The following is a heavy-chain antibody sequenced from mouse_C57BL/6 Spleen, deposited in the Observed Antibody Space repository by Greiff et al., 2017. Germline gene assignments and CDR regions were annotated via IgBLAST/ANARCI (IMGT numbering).Heavy chain of an antibody. CDR1: GYTFTSYW. CDR3: ASPLGRGGYFDY. J-gene: IGHJ2*01. Sequence: QVQLQQPGAELVMPGASVKLSCKASGYTFTSYWMHWVKQRPGQGLEWIGEIDPSDSYTNYNQKFKGKSTLTVAKSSSTAYMQLSSLTSEDSAVYYCASPLGRGGYFDYWGQGTTLTVSS. D-gene: IGHD4-1*01. CDR2: IDPSDSYT. V-gene: IGHV1-69*01.